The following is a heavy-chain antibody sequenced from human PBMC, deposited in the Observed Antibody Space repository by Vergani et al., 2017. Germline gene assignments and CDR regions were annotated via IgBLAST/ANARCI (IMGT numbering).Heavy chain of an antibody. Sequence: QVQLVESGGGVVQPGRSLRLSCAASGFTFSSYAMHWVRQAPGKGLEWVAAISYDGSNKYYADSVKGRFTISRDNSKHTLYLQMNSLSAEDTAVYYCARDTSYYDILTGQPYFDYWGQGTLVTVSS. CDR3: ARDTSYYDILTGQPYFDY. V-gene: IGHV3-30-3*01. J-gene: IGHJ4*02. CDR2: ISYDGSNK. CDR1: GFTFSSYA. D-gene: IGHD3-9*01.